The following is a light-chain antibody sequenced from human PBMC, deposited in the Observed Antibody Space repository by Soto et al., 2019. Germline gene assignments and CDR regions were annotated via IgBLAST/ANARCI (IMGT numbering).Light chain of an antibody. CDR3: QQSFLALT. CDR1: QSVSSY. J-gene: IGKJ3*01. V-gene: IGKV3-11*01. CDR2: DAS. Sequence: EIVLTQSPATLSLSPGERATLSCRASQSVSSYLAWYQRKPGQAPRLLIYDASNRATGIPARFSGSGSGTDFTLTISSLEPEDFAVYYCQQSFLALTFGPGTKVDIK.